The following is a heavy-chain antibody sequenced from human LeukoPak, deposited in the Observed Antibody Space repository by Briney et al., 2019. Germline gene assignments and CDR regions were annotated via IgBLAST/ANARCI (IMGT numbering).Heavy chain of an antibody. J-gene: IGHJ4*02. CDR1: GFTFSSYA. Sequence: GRSLRLSCAASGFTFSSYAMHWVRQAPGKGLEWVAVISYDGSNKYYADSVKGRFTISRDNSKNTLYLQMNSLRAEDTAVYSCAKYTSGTSYRGLDQWGQGTLVTVSS. V-gene: IGHV3-30-3*02. CDR2: ISYDGSNK. CDR3: AKYTSGTSYRGLDQ. D-gene: IGHD3-10*01.